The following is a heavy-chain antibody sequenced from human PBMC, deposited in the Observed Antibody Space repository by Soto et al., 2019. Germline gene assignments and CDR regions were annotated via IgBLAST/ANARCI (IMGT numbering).Heavy chain of an antibody. Sequence: LSLTCTVSGGSVSSSSYYWDWIRQSPGKGLEWIGHIYYNGRTYYNPSLKSRVTISVDTSKNQFSLNLSSVTAADTAVYYCGRRPKSGSFHYYGVDVWGRGTTVTVSS. D-gene: IGHD1-26*01. CDR3: GRRPKSGSFHYYGVDV. CDR1: GGSVSSSSYY. CDR2: IYYNGRT. J-gene: IGHJ6*02. V-gene: IGHV4-39*01.